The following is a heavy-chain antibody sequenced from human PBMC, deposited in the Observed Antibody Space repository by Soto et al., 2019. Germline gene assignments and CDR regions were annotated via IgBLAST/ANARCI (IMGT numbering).Heavy chain of an antibody. CDR2: IWYDGSNK. CDR1: GFTFSSYG. J-gene: IGHJ4*02. Sequence: PVGSLRLSCAASGFTFSSYGMHWVRQAPGKGLEWVAVIWYDGSNKYYADSVKGRFTISRDNSKNTLYLQMNSLRAEDTAVYYCARDLSSSSSFDYWGQGTLVTVSS. CDR3: ARDLSSSSSFDY. D-gene: IGHD6-6*01. V-gene: IGHV3-33*01.